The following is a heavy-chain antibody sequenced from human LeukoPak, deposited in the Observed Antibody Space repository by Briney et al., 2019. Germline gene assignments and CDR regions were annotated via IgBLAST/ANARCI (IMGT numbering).Heavy chain of an antibody. CDR2: IYPSSCDT. Sequence: ASVKVSCKASGYSFTDYFLHSVRQAPGQGRDWMGWIYPSSCDTNDAHKFQGRVTLTRDRYTSTHYLELSSLRSEDTAVYYCVKGSGYEAQYLYTYMNVWGKGRSVTISS. J-gene: IGHJ6*03. D-gene: IGHD5-12*01. CDR3: VKGSGYEAQYLYTYMNV. CDR1: GYSFTDYF. V-gene: IGHV1-2*02.